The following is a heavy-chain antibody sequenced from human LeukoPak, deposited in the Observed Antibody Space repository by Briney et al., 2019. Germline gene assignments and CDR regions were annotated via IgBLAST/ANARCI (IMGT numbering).Heavy chain of an antibody. CDR1: GGSFSGYY. V-gene: IGHV4-34*01. CDR3: ASRGGPSMSGGYDILTGTFDP. Sequence: SETLSLTCAVYGGSFSGYYRSWIRQPPGKGLEWIGEINHSGSTNYNPSLKSRVTISVDTSKNQFSLKLSSVTAADTAVYYCASRGGPSMSGGYDILTGTFDPWGQGTLVTVSS. CDR2: INHSGST. D-gene: IGHD3-9*01. J-gene: IGHJ5*02.